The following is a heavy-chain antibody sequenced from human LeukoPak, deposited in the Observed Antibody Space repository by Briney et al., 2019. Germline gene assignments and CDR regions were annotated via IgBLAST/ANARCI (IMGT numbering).Heavy chain of an antibody. V-gene: IGHV1-58*01. D-gene: IGHD5-18*01. CDR2: IVLGSGNT. CDR1: GFSFTNSA. J-gene: IGHJ3*02. CDR3: AAAYIGGAMVTNAFDI. Sequence: GASEKVSCKASGFSFTNSAVQWVRQARGQRLEWIGWIVLGSGNTIYVQKFQERVTITRDMSTSTAYMELSSLRSEDTAVYYCAAAYIGGAMVTNAFDIWGQGTMVTVSS.